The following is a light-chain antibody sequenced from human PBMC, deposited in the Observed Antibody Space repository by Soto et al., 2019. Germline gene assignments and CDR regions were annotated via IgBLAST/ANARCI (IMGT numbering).Light chain of an antibody. Sequence: DIKVTQSPATLSGYVGDRVTVTCRASQTISSWLAWYQQKPGKAPKLLIYKASTLKSGVPSRFSGSGSGTEFTLTISSLQPDDFATYYCQHYNSYSEAFGQRTIV. J-gene: IGKJ1*01. V-gene: IGKV1-5*03. CDR1: QTISSW. CDR3: QHYNSYSEA. CDR2: KAS.